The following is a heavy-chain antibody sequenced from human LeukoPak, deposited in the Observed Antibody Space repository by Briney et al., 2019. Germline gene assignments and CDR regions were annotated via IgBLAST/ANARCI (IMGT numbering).Heavy chain of an antibody. CDR2: MYYSRST. V-gene: IGHV4-39*07. CDR3: ARDEHLYCSGSSCYRQGFWFDP. J-gene: IGHJ5*02. CDR1: GFSSSSDWM. D-gene: IGHD2-15*01. Sequence: GSLRLSCAASGFSSSSDWMSWVRQAPGNGLEGIGSMYYSRSTYYNPSLKTRVTISMDTSKNQFSLKLSSVTAADTAMYYCARDEHLYCSGSSCYRQGFWFDPWGQGTLVTVSS.